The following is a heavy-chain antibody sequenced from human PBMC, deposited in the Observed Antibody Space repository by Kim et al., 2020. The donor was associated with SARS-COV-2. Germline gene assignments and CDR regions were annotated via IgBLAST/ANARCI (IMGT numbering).Heavy chain of an antibody. J-gene: IGHJ5*02. CDR3: AKGSIVVVPAATGWFDP. Sequence: GKGRFTISRDNSKNTLYLQMNSLRAEDTAVYYCAKGSIVVVPAATGWFDPWGQGTLVTVSS. D-gene: IGHD2-2*01. V-gene: IGHV3-23*01.